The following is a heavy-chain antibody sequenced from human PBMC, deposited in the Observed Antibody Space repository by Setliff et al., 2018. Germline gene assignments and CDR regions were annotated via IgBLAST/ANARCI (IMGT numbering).Heavy chain of an antibody. CDR1: GASLNSGTYY. J-gene: IGHJ4*02. D-gene: IGHD1-1*01. Sequence: SETLSLTCTVSGASLNSGTYYWGWIRQPPGKGLEWIGRIYYRGDTYYNPSLKGRLTISVDTAQNQFSLRLTSVTAADTAVYYCARTGTYRYFDYWGQGARVTVSS. CDR3: ARTGTYRYFDY. CDR2: IYYRGDT. V-gene: IGHV4-39*01.